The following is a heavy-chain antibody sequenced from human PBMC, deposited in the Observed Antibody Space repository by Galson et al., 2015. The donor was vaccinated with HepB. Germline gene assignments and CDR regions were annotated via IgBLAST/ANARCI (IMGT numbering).Heavy chain of an antibody. CDR3: ARVYNTSVYSSELYNWFDP. Sequence: SVKVSCKASGGTFSSYAISWVRQAPGQGLEWMGRIIPILGIADYAQKFQGRVTITADKSTSTAYMELSSLRSEDTAVYYCARVYNTSVYSSELYNWFDPWGQGTLVTVSS. D-gene: IGHD6-19*01. CDR2: IIPILGIA. V-gene: IGHV1-69*04. J-gene: IGHJ5*02. CDR1: GGTFSSYA.